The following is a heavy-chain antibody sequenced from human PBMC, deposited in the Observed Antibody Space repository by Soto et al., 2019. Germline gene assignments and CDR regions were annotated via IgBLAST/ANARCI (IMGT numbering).Heavy chain of an antibody. J-gene: IGHJ4*02. V-gene: IGHV3-30-3*01. Sequence: QVQLVESGGGVVQPGTSLRLSCVASGFTFSNYAMNWVRQAPGKGLEWVAVISYDGSNKYYADSVKGRITISRDNSRNTLYLQMNNLRAEDTAMYYCARDLGHNYGSLAYWGQGTLVTVSS. CDR1: GFTFSNYA. CDR3: ARDLGHNYGSLAY. D-gene: IGHD4-17*01. CDR2: ISYDGSNK.